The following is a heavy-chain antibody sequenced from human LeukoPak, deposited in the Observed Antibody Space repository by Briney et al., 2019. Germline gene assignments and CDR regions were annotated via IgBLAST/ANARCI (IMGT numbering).Heavy chain of an antibody. CDR3: AREHSGYEPLFDY. CDR2: IYYSGST. Sequence: SETLSLTCTVSGGSISSYYWSWIRQPPGKGLEWIGYIYYSGSTNYNPSLKSRVTISVDTSKNQFSLKLSSVTAADTAVYYCAREHSGYEPLFDYWGQGTLVTVSS. J-gene: IGHJ4*02. D-gene: IGHD5-12*01. CDR1: GGSISSYY. V-gene: IGHV4-59*01.